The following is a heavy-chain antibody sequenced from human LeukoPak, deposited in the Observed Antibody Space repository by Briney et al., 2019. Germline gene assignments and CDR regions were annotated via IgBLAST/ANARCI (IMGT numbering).Heavy chain of an antibody. CDR1: GGSFSGYY. Sequence: SETLSLTCAVYGGSFSGYYWSWIRQPPGKGLEWIGEINHSGSTNYNPSLKSRVTISVDTSKNQFSLRLSSVTAADTAVYCCARGYNYWGQGTLVTVSS. V-gene: IGHV4-34*01. CDR3: ARGYNY. CDR2: INHSGST. J-gene: IGHJ4*02.